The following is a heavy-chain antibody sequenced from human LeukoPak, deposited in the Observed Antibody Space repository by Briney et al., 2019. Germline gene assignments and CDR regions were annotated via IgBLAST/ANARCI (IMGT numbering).Heavy chain of an antibody. D-gene: IGHD3-10*01. CDR2: INHSGST. V-gene: IGHV4-34*01. J-gene: IGHJ4*02. CDR1: GGSFSGYY. Sequence: SETLSLTCAVYGGSFSGYYWSWIRQPPGKGLEWIGEINHSGSTNYNPSLKSRVTISVDTSKNQFSLKLSSVTAADTAVYYCARDQGGGFDYWGQGTLVTVSS. CDR3: ARDQGGGFDY.